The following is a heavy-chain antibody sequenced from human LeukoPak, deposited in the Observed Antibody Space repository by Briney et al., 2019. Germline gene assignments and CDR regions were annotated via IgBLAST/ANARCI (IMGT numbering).Heavy chain of an antibody. Sequence: PGGSLRLSCAASGFTFSIYAMSWVRQAPGKGLEWVSAISGSGGSTYYAESVKGRFTISRDNSKNTLYMQMNSLRDEDTAVYYCAKAEVVPMRYWGQGTLVTVS. V-gene: IGHV3-23*01. CDR1: GFTFSIYA. CDR3: AKAEVVPMRY. D-gene: IGHD2-2*01. J-gene: IGHJ4*02. CDR2: ISGSGGST.